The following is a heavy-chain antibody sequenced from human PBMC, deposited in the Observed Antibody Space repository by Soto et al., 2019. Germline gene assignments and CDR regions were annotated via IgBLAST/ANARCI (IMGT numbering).Heavy chain of an antibody. D-gene: IGHD3-10*01. Sequence: QLQLQESGSGLVKPSQTLSLTCAVSGGSISSGGYSWSWIRQPPGKGLEWIGYIYHSGSTYYNPSLKSRVTISVDRSKNQFSLKLSSVTAADTAVYYCARAIGWFGELLGGYYFDYWGQRTLVTVSS. CDR3: ARAIGWFGELLGGYYFDY. CDR2: IYHSGST. V-gene: IGHV4-30-2*01. CDR1: GGSISSGGYS. J-gene: IGHJ4*02.